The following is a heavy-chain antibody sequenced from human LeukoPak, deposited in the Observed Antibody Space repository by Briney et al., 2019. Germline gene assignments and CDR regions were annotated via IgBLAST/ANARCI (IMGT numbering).Heavy chain of an antibody. CDR3: ARVYCSGGSCYGGLDY. D-gene: IGHD2-15*01. V-gene: IGHV4-61*05. J-gene: IGHJ4*02. CDR1: GDSISSNNYY. CDR2: IYYSGST. Sequence: SETLSPTCTVSGDSISSNNYYWGWIRQPPGKGLEWIGYIYYSGSTNYNPSLKSRVTISVDTSKNQFSLKLSSVTAADTAVYYCARVYCSGGSCYGGLDYWGQGTLVTVSS.